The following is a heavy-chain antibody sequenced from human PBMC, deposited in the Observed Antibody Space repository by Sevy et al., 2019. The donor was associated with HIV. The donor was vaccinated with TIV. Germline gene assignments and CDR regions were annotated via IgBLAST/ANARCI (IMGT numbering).Heavy chain of an antibody. Sequence: GGSLRLSCAASGFTFSKYSMSWVRQPPGKGLEWVSTLSFGCGEINYADSVKGRFTISRDNSKSSVYMQLNNLRPEDTAVYYCAREGCTKPHDYWGQGTLVTVSS. CDR3: AREGCTKPHDY. CDR1: GFTFSKYS. D-gene: IGHD2-8*01. V-gene: IGHV3-23*01. CDR2: LSFGCGEI. J-gene: IGHJ4*02.